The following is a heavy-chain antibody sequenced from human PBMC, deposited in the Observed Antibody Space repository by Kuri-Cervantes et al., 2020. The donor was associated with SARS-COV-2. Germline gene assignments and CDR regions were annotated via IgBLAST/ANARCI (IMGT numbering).Heavy chain of an antibody. CDR3: ARMYSINHYGMDV. D-gene: IGHD4-11*01. Sequence: SETLSLTCAVSGGSISSGGYYWSWIRQPPGKGLEWIGEINHSGSTNYNPSLKSRVTISVDTSKNQFSLKLSSVTAADTAVYYCARMYSINHYGMDVWGQGTTVTVSS. CDR1: GGSISSGGYY. V-gene: IGHV4-34*01. CDR2: INHSGST. J-gene: IGHJ6*02.